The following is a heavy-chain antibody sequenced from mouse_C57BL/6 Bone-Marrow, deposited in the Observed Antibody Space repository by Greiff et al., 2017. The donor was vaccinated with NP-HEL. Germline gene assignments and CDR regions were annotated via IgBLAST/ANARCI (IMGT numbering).Heavy chain of an antibody. CDR2: INPNNGGT. CDR3: ARIRYCDYAMDY. J-gene: IGHJ4*01. CDR1: GYTFTDYY. D-gene: IGHD1-1*01. V-gene: IGHV1-26*01. Sequence: VQLQQSGPELVKPGASVKISCKASGYTFTDYYMNWVKQSHGKSLEWIGDINPNNGGTSYNQKFKGKATLTVDKSSSTAYMELLSLTSEDSAVYYCARIRYCDYAMDYWGQGTSVTVSS.